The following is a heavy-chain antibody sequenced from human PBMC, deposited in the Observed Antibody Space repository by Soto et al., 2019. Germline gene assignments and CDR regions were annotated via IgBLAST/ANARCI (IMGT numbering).Heavy chain of an antibody. Sequence: LRLSCAASGFTFGSYAMSWVRQAPGKGLEWVSLISGTGDSSEYANSVKGRFTISRDYSKTTVFLQMNSLRAEDTAVYFCAKDNGNYGSGSFSHWGQGTLVTVSS. CDR2: ISGTGDSS. CDR1: GFTFGSYA. CDR3: AKDNGNYGSGSFSH. V-gene: IGHV3-23*01. D-gene: IGHD3-10*01. J-gene: IGHJ4*02.